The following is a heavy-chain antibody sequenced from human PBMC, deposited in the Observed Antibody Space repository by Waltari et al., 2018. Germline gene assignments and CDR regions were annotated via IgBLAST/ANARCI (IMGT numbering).Heavy chain of an antibody. CDR2: IIPIFGTA. Sequence: QVQLVQSGAEVKKPGSSVMVSCKASGGTFSSYAISWVRQASGQGLEWMGGIIPIFGTANYAQKFQGRVTITADESTSTAYMELSSLRSEDTAVYYCARAYDGYSYAVDAFDIWGQGTMVTVSS. CDR3: ARAYDGYSYAVDAFDI. J-gene: IGHJ3*02. CDR1: GGTFSSYA. V-gene: IGHV1-69*13. D-gene: IGHD5-18*01.